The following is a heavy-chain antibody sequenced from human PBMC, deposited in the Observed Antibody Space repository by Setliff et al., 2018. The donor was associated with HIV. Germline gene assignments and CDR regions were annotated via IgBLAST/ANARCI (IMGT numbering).Heavy chain of an antibody. CDR2: LSSKGQA. J-gene: IGHJ4*02. CDR3: AAQDLDLVKYYYMDY. CDR1: GGSISRSTHH. V-gene: IGHV4-39*07. D-gene: IGHD2-21*01. Sequence: SETLLTCTVSGGSISRSTHHWAWIRQPPGKGLEWIGALSSKGQAYYNPSLKSRVAISIDSSKNLFSLRLDSLTAADTAVYYCAAQDLDLVKYYYMDYWGPGALVTVSS.